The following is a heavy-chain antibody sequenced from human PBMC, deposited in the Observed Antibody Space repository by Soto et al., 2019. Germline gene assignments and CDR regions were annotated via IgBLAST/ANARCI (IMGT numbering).Heavy chain of an antibody. CDR2: INHSGST. J-gene: IGHJ5*02. CDR1: GGSFSGYY. CDR3: ARGEDWFDP. Sequence: SETLSLTCAVYGGSFSGYYWSWIRQPPGKGLEWIGEINHSGSTNYNPSLKSRVTISVDTSKNQFSLKLSSVTAADTAVYYCARGEDWFDPWGQGTLVTVSS. V-gene: IGHV4-34*01.